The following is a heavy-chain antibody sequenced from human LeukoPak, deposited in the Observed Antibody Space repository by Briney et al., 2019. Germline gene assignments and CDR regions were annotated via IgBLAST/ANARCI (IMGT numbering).Heavy chain of an antibody. V-gene: IGHV4-59*01. J-gene: IGHJ6*02. CDR3: ARGGPYFPDYYYYGMDV. Sequence: SETLSLTCAVYGGSFSGYYWSWIRQPPGKGLEWIGYIYYSGSTNYNPSLKSRVTISVDTSKNQFSLKLSSVTAADTAVYYCARGGPYFPDYYYYGMDVWGQGTTVTVSS. CDR2: IYYSGST. D-gene: IGHD2-21*01. CDR1: GGSFSGYY.